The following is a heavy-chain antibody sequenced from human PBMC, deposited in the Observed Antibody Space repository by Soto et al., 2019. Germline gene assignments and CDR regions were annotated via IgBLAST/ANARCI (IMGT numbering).Heavy chain of an antibody. Sequence: SETLSLTCTVSGGSISSGGYYWSWIRQHPGKGLEWIGYIYYSGSTYYNPSLKSRVTISVDTSKNQFSLKLSSVTAADTAVYYCARTYYYDSSGYYPIVTYFDYWGQGTLVTVS. CDR1: GGSISSGGYY. D-gene: IGHD3-22*01. CDR2: IYYSGST. V-gene: IGHV4-31*03. CDR3: ARTYYYDSSGYYPIVTYFDY. J-gene: IGHJ4*02.